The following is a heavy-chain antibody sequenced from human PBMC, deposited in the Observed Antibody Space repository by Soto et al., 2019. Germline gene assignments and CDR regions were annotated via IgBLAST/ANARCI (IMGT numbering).Heavy chain of an antibody. Sequence: EVHLVESGGGLVKPGGSLRLSCAVSGFTFSSCTMNWVRQAPGKGLEWVSSISPSTSHIYYADSVKGRFTISRDNAKNSLFLQMNSLRAEDTVGYYCSGCSGGACHQNYGMDVWGQGTTVTVSS. CDR1: GFTFSSCT. D-gene: IGHD2-15*01. CDR3: SGCSGGACHQNYGMDV. CDR2: ISPSTSHI. V-gene: IGHV3-21*01. J-gene: IGHJ6*02.